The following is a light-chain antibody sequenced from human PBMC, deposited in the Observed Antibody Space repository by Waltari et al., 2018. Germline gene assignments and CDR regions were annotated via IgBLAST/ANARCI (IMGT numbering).Light chain of an antibody. CDR3: QSADSSGTYVV. CDR2: KDS. Sequence: SVSVSPGQPARITCSGDALPKQYAYWYQQKPGQAPVLVIYKDSERPSGIPERFSGSSSGTTVTLTISGVQAEDEADYYCQSADSSGTYVVFGGGTKLTVL. V-gene: IGLV3-25*03. CDR1: ALPKQY. J-gene: IGLJ2*01.